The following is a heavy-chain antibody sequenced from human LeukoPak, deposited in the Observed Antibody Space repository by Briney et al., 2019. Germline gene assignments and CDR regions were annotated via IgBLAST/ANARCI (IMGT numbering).Heavy chain of an antibody. CDR3: ATDADSSGPYYFDN. D-gene: IGHD3-22*01. J-gene: IGHJ4*02. CDR2: IRYDGNRK. V-gene: IGHV3-30*02. Sequence: GGSLRLSCVVSGFPFRNQGLHWVRQAPGKGLEWVAFIRYDGNRKDYADSVKGRFTISRDNSKNTLYVQMNSLRAEDTAMYYRATDADSSGPYYFDNWGQGALVTVSS. CDR1: GFPFRNQG.